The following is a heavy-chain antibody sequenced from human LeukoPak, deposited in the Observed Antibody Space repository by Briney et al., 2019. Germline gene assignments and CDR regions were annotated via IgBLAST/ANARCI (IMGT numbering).Heavy chain of an antibody. D-gene: IGHD1-26*01. CDR3: ARSGSLGAFDI. Sequence: GESPKISCKGSGYSFSSYWIGWVRQMPGKGLEWMGIIYPGDSDTRYNPSFRGQVTTSADKSISTAYLQCSLKASDTAMYYCARSGSLGAFDIWGQGTMVTVSS. V-gene: IGHV5-51*01. CDR1: GYSFSSYW. J-gene: IGHJ3*02. CDR2: IYPGDSDT.